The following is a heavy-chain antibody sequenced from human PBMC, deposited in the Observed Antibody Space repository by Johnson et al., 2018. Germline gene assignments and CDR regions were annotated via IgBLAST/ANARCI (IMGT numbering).Heavy chain of an antibody. Sequence: VQLVQSGGGLVQPGGSLRLSCAASGFTFSDHYMDWVRQAPGKGLEWVGRTRNKANSYTTEYAASVKGRFTTSRDDSKNSVYLQMNSLKTEDTAVYYCARASHTYYDFWSGSYYYMDVWGKGTTVTVSS. CDR2: TRNKANSYTT. V-gene: IGHV3-72*01. CDR1: GFTFSDHY. J-gene: IGHJ6*03. D-gene: IGHD3-3*01. CDR3: ARASHTYYDFWSGSYYYMDV.